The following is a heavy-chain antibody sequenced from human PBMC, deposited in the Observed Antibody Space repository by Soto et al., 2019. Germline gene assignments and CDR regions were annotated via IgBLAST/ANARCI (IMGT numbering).Heavy chain of an antibody. CDR2: ISGSGGST. CDR3: AKGQTYYDFWSGSIDAFDI. D-gene: IGHD3-3*01. Sequence: GGSLRLSCAASGFTFSSYAMSWVRQAPGKGLEWVSAISGSGGSTYYADSVKGRFTISRDNSKNTLYLQMNSLRAEDTAVYYCAKGQTYYDFWSGSIDAFDIWGQGTMVTVSS. V-gene: IGHV3-23*01. CDR1: GFTFSSYA. J-gene: IGHJ3*02.